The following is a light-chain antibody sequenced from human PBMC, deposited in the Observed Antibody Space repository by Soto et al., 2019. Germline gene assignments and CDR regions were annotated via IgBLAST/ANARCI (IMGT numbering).Light chain of an antibody. V-gene: IGKV1-5*01. CDR3: QQYNSDSWT. CDR1: QSISSW. J-gene: IGKJ1*01. Sequence: IQMTQSPSTLSASVRDRVTITCRASQSISSWLTWYQQKPGKAPKLLIYDASSLEGGIPSRFSGSGSGTEFTLTIGSLQPDDFATYYCQQYNSDSWTFGQGTKVDIK. CDR2: DAS.